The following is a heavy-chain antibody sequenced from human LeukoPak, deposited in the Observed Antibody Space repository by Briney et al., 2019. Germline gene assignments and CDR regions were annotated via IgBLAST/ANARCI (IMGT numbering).Heavy chain of an antibody. CDR3: ARGREAQFDY. V-gene: IGHV4-59*11. CDR1: GGSISSHY. J-gene: IGHJ4*02. D-gene: IGHD1-26*01. Sequence: ASETLSLTCTVSGGSISSHYWSWIRQPPGKGLEWIGSIYYGGSTNYNPSLKSRVTISVDTSKNQFSLKLSSVTAADTAVYYCARGREAQFDYWGQGTLVTVSS. CDR2: IYYGGST.